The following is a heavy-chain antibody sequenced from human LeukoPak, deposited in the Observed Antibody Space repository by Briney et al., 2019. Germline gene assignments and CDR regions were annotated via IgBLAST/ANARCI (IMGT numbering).Heavy chain of an antibody. J-gene: IGHJ6*03. CDR2: ISAYNGNT. D-gene: IGHD2-2*01. V-gene: IGHV1-18*01. Sequence: ASVKVSCKASGYTFTSYGISWVRQAPGQGLEWMGWISAYNGNTNYAQKLQGRVTMTTDTSTSTAYMELRSLRSDDTAVYYCARDLGYCSSTSCLHRYYMDVWGKGTTVTVSS. CDR3: ARDLGYCSSTSCLHRYYMDV. CDR1: GYTFTSYG.